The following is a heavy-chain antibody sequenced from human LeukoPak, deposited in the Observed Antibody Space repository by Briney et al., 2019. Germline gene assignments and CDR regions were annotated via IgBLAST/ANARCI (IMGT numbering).Heavy chain of an antibody. CDR3: ARDAGATAY. V-gene: IGHV4-59*11. Sequence: SETLSLTCTVSGGSISSHYWSWIRQPPGKGLEWIGYIHYSGSTSYNPSLKSRVTISVDTSKNQFSLKLTSVTSADTAVYYCARDAGATAYWGQGALVTVSS. CDR1: GGSISSHY. D-gene: IGHD4/OR15-4a*01. CDR2: IHYSGST. J-gene: IGHJ4*02.